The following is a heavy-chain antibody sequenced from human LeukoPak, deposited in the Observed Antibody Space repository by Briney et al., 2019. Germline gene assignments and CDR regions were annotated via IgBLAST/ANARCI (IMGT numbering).Heavy chain of an antibody. J-gene: IGHJ4*02. V-gene: IGHV4-34*01. Sequence: SETLSLTCAVYGGSFSGYYWSWIRQPPGKGLEWIGEINHSGSTNYNPSLKSRVTISVDTSKNQFSLKLSSVTAADTAVYYCARVAGSLLSSRYFYYSDYWGQGTLVTVSS. CDR2: INHSGST. CDR1: GGSFSGYY. CDR3: ARVAGSLLSSRYFYYSDY. D-gene: IGHD6-13*01.